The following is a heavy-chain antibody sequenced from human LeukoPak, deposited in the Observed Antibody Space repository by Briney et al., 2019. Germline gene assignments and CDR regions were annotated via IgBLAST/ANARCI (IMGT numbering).Heavy chain of an antibody. V-gene: IGHV3-7*03. CDR2: INHNGSVN. CDR1: GFTFSSYW. CDR3: ARGGGLDV. Sequence: GGSLRLSCAASGFTFSSYWMSWVRQAPGKGLEWVASINHNGSVNYYVDSVKGRFTISRDNAKNSLYLQMSNLGAEDTAVYFCARGGGLDVWGQGATVTVSS. J-gene: IGHJ6*02. D-gene: IGHD3-16*01.